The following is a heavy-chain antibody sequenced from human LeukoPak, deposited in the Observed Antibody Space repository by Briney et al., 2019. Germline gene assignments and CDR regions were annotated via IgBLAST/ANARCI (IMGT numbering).Heavy chain of an antibody. CDR1: GYTFTDYY. CDR3: ARGTFDI. J-gene: IGHJ3*02. V-gene: IGHV1-2*02. Sequence: GASVKVSCKASGYTFTDYYMHWVRQAPGQGLEWMGWINPSSGGTNYAQKFQGRVTVTRDTSISTAYMDLSRLRSDDTAVYYCARGTFDIWGQGTMVTVSS. CDR2: INPSSGGT.